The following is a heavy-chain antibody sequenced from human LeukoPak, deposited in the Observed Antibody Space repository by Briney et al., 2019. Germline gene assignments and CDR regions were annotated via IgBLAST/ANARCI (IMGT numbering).Heavy chain of an antibody. CDR3: ARDLIVPVGLTGSGSYSTDY. V-gene: IGHV4-4*07. CDR2: IYTSGST. Sequence: SETLSLACTVSGGSIISYYWSWIRQPAEKGLEWIGRIYTSGSTNYNPFLKSRVTMSVDTSKNQSSLKLSSVTAADTAVYYCARDLIVPVGLTGSGSYSTDYWGQGTLVTVSS. CDR1: GGSIISYY. D-gene: IGHD3-10*01. J-gene: IGHJ4*02.